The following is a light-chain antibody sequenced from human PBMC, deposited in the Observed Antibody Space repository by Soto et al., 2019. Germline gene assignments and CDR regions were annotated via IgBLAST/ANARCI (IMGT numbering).Light chain of an antibody. Sequence: IQLTQSPSSLSASVGDKVTISCRASQAINSALAWCQQRPGKAPMVLIYDASILESGVPSRFSGSGSGTDFTLTISSLQPEDFATYYCQQCNSYPITFGGGTKVEIE. CDR1: QAINSA. CDR3: QQCNSYPIT. J-gene: IGKJ4*01. V-gene: IGKV1-13*02. CDR2: DAS.